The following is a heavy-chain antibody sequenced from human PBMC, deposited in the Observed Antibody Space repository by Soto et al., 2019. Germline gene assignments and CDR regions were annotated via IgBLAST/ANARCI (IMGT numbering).Heavy chain of an antibody. V-gene: IGHV4-34*01. CDR2: ITHRGIT. CDR3: ARMNYYDTSGYPFDY. J-gene: IGHJ4*02. D-gene: IGHD3-22*01. CDR1: GKSFSGYY. Sequence: ASETLSLTCAVYGKSFSGYYWTWIRQPPGKGLEWIGQITHRGITNYTPSLMSRVTISLDTSKNQFSLKLNSVTAADTAVYYCARMNYYDTSGYPFDYWGQGMMVTVSS.